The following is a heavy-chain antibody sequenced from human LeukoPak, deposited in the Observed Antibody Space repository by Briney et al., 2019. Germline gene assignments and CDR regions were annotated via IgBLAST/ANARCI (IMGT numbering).Heavy chain of an antibody. V-gene: IGHV3-7*01. D-gene: IGHD3-16*01. Sequence: GGSLRLSCEGTGFSLGIYWMSWVRQAPGKGLEWVANINEDGSEKYYVDSVKGRFTISRDNGKNALYLQMKSLRAEDTAVYYCARGRPLGANFWVYWGQGTLVTVSS. J-gene: IGHJ4*02. CDR2: INEDGSEK. CDR1: GFSLGIYW. CDR3: ARGRPLGANFWVY.